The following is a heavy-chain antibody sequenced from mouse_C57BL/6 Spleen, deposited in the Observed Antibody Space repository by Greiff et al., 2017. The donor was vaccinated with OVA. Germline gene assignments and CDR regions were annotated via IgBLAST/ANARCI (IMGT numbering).Heavy chain of an antibody. V-gene: IGHV1-18*01. CDR1: GYTFTDYN. Sequence: EVQLQQSGPELVKPGASVKIPCKASGYTFTDYNMDWVKQSHGKSLEWIGDINPNNGGTIYNQKFKGKATLTVDKSSSTAYMELRSLTSEDTAVYYCAREGFITTVVATDYAMDYWGQGTSVTVSS. D-gene: IGHD1-1*01. CDR2: INPNNGGT. CDR3: AREGFITTVVATDYAMDY. J-gene: IGHJ4*01.